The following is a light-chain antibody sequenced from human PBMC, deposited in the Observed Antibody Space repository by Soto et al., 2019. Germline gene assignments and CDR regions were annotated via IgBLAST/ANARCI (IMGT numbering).Light chain of an antibody. J-gene: IGKJ2*02. CDR2: DAS. CDR1: ESVSSY. Sequence: EIVLTQSPATLSLSPGERATLSCTASESVSSYLASYQQKPGQAPRLLIYDASSRATGIPARFSGSGSGTDFPLPINSLEPEDFSVYYCQQRSNWPMCTFGQGTKLEI. V-gene: IGKV3-11*01. CDR3: QQRSNWPMCT.